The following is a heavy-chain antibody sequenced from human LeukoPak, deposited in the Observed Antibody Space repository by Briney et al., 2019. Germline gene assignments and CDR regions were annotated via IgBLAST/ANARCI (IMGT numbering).Heavy chain of an antibody. CDR2: IKQDGSEK. D-gene: IGHD2-21*01. J-gene: IGHJ4*02. V-gene: IGHV3-7*01. Sequence: GGSLRLSCAASGFIYNNYWMSWVRQAPGKGLEWVANIKQDGSEKYYVDSVKGRFTISRDNAKNSLYLQMNSLRAEDTAVYYCARGVGGADYWGQGALVTVSS. CDR3: ARGVGGADY. CDR1: GFIYNNYW.